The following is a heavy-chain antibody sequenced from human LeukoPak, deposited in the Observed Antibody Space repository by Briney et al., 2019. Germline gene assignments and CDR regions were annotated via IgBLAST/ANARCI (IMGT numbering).Heavy chain of an antibody. CDR3: ARDFYYDNSGYYPGDY. Sequence: ASVKVSCKASGYTFTSYGISWVRQAPGQGLEWMGWMNPNSGNTGYAQKFQGRVTITRNTSISTVYMELSSLRSEDTAVYYCARDFYYDNSGYYPGDYWGQGTLVTVSS. V-gene: IGHV1-8*03. D-gene: IGHD3-22*01. J-gene: IGHJ4*02. CDR2: MNPNSGNT. CDR1: GYTFTSYG.